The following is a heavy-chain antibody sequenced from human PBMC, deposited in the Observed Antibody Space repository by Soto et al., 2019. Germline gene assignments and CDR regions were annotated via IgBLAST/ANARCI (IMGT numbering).Heavy chain of an antibody. Sequence: GGSRRLSCAASGFTFSSYWMSWVRQAPGKGLEWVANIKQDGSEKYYVDSVKGRFTISRDNAKNSLYLQMNSLRAEDTAVYYCARGKVDYDILTGYYRLPSYFDYWGQGTLVTVSS. CDR3: ARGKVDYDILTGYYRLPSYFDY. V-gene: IGHV3-7*05. CDR1: GFTFSSYW. CDR2: IKQDGSEK. D-gene: IGHD3-9*01. J-gene: IGHJ4*02.